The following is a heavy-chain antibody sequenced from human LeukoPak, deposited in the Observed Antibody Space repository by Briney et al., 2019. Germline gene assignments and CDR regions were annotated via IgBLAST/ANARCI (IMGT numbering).Heavy chain of an antibody. CDR1: GFTFSSYW. J-gene: IGHJ4*02. D-gene: IGHD3-10*02. CDR3: ARGVRGVIIDY. V-gene: IGHV3-7*01. CDR2: IKQDGSEK. Sequence: PGGSLRLSCAASGFTFSSYWMSWVRQAPGKGLEWVANIKQDGSEKYYVDSVKGRFTISRDNAKNSLYLQMSSLRAEDTAVYYCARGVRGVIIDYWGQGTLVTVSS.